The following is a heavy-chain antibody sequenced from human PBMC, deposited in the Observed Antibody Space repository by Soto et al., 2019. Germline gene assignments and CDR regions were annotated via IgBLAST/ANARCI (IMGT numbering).Heavy chain of an antibody. Sequence: TLSLTRTLSGGALSRGGFARTWIRQPRKKGLEWIGYIYHSGTTSYNPSLRSRVTISVDMSRNQFSLNLTSVTAADTAMYYCARGLRRPAASIPGVFEPWGQGTLVTVSS. J-gene: IGHJ5*02. D-gene: IGHD2-2*01. V-gene: IGHV4-30-2*01. CDR2: IYHSGTT. CDR1: GGALSRGGFA. CDR3: ARGLRRPAASIPGVFEP.